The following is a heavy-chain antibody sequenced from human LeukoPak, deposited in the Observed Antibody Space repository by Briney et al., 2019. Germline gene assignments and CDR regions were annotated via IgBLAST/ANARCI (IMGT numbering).Heavy chain of an antibody. CDR2: INHSGST. CDR1: GGSFSGYF. J-gene: IGHJ4*02. CDR3: ARGNYYFDY. V-gene: IGHV4-34*01. Sequence: SETLSLTCAVFGGSFSGYFWTWVRQPPGKGLEWIGEINHSGSTNYSPSLKSRITISVDTSRSQFSLKLSSVTAADTAVYYCARGNYYFDYWGQGTLVTVSS.